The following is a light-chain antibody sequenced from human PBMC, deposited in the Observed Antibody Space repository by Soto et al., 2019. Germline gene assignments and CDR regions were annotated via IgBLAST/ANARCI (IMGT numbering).Light chain of an antibody. CDR3: HSYDVSLRGPA. Sequence: QSVLTHPPSLSGAPGQRVTISCTGSRSNIGAGYDVHWYQHLPGTAPKVLIFDNSNRPSGVPDRFSGSKSGTSASLAITGLQAEDEAVYYCHSYDVSLRGPAFGGGTQLTVL. CDR1: RSNIGAGYD. J-gene: IGLJ2*01. CDR2: DNS. V-gene: IGLV1-40*01.